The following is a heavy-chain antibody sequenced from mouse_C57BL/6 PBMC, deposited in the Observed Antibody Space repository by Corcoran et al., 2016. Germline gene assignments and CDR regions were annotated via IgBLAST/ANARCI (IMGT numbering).Heavy chain of an antibody. Sequence: QIQLVQSGPELKKPGETVKISCKASGYTFTTYGMSWVKQAPGKGLKWMGWINTYSGVPTYADDFKGRFAFSLETSASTAYLQINNLKNEDTATYFCARWADGYYFDYWGQGTTLTVSS. CDR3: ARWADGYYFDY. J-gene: IGHJ2*01. D-gene: IGHD2-3*01. CDR1: GYTFTTYG. V-gene: IGHV9-3*01. CDR2: INTYSGVP.